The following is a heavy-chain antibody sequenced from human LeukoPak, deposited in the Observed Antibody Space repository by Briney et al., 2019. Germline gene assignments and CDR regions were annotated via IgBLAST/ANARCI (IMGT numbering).Heavy chain of an antibody. D-gene: IGHD1-1*01. J-gene: IGHJ4*02. CDR3: ARRNAGTGWSFDL. V-gene: IGHV3-7*01. Sequence: GGSLRLSCEGSRFTFSNYWVGWVRQAPGKGLEWVANIKDDGSQKNYIDSVKGRFTISRDNAKASVFLQMNSLNFEDSGVYFCARRNAGTGWSFDLWGPGTLVTVSS. CDR1: RFTFSNYW. CDR2: IKDDGSQK.